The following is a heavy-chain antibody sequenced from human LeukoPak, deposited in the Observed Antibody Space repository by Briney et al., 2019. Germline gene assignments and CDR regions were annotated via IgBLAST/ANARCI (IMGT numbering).Heavy chain of an antibody. J-gene: IGHJ5*02. CDR2: RYYSGST. Sequence: PSETLSLTCTVSGASISGHYWSWIRQPPGKGLEWIGYRYYSGSTNYNPSLKSRVTISVDTSKNQVSLKLSSVTAADTAVYYCARDRGSGDDNWFDPWGQGTLVTVSS. D-gene: IGHD3-10*01. CDR1: GASISGHY. V-gene: IGHV4-59*11. CDR3: ARDRGSGDDNWFDP.